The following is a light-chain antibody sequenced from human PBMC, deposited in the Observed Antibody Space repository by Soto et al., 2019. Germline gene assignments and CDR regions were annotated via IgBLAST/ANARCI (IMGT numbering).Light chain of an antibody. J-gene: IGKJ2*01. Sequence: DIVMTQSPDSLAVSLGERATINCKSSQSVLYSSNNKNYLAWYQQKPGQPPKLLIYWASTRESGVPDRFSGSGSGTDFTLTISSLQAEDVAVYSCQQYYGTPYTFGQGTKLEI. CDR3: QQYYGTPYT. CDR1: QSVLYSSNNKNY. CDR2: WAS. V-gene: IGKV4-1*01.